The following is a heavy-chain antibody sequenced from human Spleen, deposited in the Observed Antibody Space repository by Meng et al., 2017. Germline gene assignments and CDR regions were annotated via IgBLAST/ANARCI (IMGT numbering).Heavy chain of an antibody. D-gene: IGHD3-10*01. CDR3: AGFTLIRGIMPWFDP. V-gene: IGHV4-4*02. CDR2: VYHSGST. J-gene: IGHJ5*02. CDR1: GGSISGSTW. Sequence: VQLQESGPVLVQPSGTRALNLAGSGGSISGSTWWTWVRQPPGKGLEWIGEVYHSGSTNYNPSLKSRVTMSVDESNNQFSLKLSSVTAADTAVYYCAGFTLIRGIMPWFDPWGQGTLVTVSS.